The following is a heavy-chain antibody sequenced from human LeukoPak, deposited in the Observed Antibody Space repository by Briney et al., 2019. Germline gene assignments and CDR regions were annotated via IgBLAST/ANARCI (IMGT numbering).Heavy chain of an antibody. Sequence: SQTLSLTCTVSGGSISSGSYYWSWIRQPAGKGLEWIGRIYTSGSTNYNPSLKSRVTISVDTSKNQFSLKLSSVTAADTAVYYCARHSPIVVVPAATPNNWFDPWGQGTLVTVSS. CDR1: GGSISSGSYY. CDR3: ARHSPIVVVPAATPNNWFDP. CDR2: IYTSGST. V-gene: IGHV4-61*02. D-gene: IGHD2-2*01. J-gene: IGHJ5*02.